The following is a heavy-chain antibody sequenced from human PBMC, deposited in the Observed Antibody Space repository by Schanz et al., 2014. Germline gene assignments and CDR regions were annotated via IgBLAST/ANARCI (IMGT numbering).Heavy chain of an antibody. D-gene: IGHD1-1*01. CDR1: GFTVSSNH. CDR2: ISGSGGST. Sequence: EGQLAESGGGLVQPGGSLRLSCAVSGFTVSSNHMSWVRQAPGKGLEWVSGISGSGGSTYYADSVKGRFTISRDNSKNTLYLQMNSLRADDTAVYFCARAHVNNWYGKGLDYWGQGTQVTVSS. CDR3: ARAHVNNWYGKGLDY. J-gene: IGHJ4*02. V-gene: IGHV3-23*04.